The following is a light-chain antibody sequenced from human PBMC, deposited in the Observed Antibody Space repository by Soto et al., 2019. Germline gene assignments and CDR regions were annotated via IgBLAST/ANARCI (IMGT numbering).Light chain of an antibody. J-gene: IGKJ1*01. CDR1: QSISSY. V-gene: IGKV1-39*01. CDR3: QQYNSYPT. Sequence: DIQMTQSPSSLSASVGDRVTITCRASQSISSYLNWYQQRPGKAPDLLIYSASTLQSGVPSGFSGSGSGTEFTLTISSLQPDDFATYYCQQYNSYPTFGQGTKVDIK. CDR2: SAS.